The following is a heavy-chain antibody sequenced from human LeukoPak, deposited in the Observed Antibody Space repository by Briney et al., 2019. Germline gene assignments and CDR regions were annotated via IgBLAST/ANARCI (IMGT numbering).Heavy chain of an antibody. J-gene: IGHJ5*02. D-gene: IGHD5-12*01. V-gene: IGHV1-2*02. Sequence: ASVKVSCKASGYTFTVYYMHWVRQAPGQGLEWMGWINPNSGGTNYAQKFQGRVTMTRDTSISTAYMELSRLRSDDTAVYYCARKKWLRFSTNWFDPWGQGTLVTVSS. CDR2: INPNSGGT. CDR1: GYTFTVYY. CDR3: ARKKWLRFSTNWFDP.